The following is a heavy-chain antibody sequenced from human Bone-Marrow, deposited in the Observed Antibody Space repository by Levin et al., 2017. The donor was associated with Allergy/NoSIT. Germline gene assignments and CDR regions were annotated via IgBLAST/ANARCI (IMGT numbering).Heavy chain of an antibody. Sequence: SQTLSLTCTVSGGSISSYYWSWIRQPPGKGLEWIGYIYYSGSTNYNPSLKSRVTISVDTSKNQFSLKLSSVTAADTAVYYCAKPGEERGYDVWGQGTLVTVSS. D-gene: IGHD5-12*01. CDR1: GGSISSYY. J-gene: IGHJ4*02. V-gene: IGHV4-59*08. CDR2: IYYSGST. CDR3: AKPGEERGYDV.